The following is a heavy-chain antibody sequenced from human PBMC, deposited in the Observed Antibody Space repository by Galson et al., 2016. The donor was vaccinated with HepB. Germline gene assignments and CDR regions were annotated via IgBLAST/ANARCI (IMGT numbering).Heavy chain of an antibody. Sequence: SLRLSCAVSGFTFRNVWMSWVRQAPGKGLECVGRVKSKTDGGTIDYAAPGKGRFTISRDDSKNTLYLQMNSLRGEDTAVYYCAKGDTIFGGYYGMDVWGKGTTVTVSS. V-gene: IGHV3-15*01. D-gene: IGHD3-3*01. J-gene: IGHJ6*04. CDR2: VKSKTDGGTI. CDR1: GFTFRNVW. CDR3: AKGDTIFGGYYGMDV.